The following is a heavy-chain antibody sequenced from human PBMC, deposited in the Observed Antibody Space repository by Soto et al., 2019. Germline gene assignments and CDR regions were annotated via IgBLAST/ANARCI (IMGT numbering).Heavy chain of an antibody. V-gene: IGHV5-10-1*01. CDR1: GYNFTNYW. CDR2: IDPHDSYT. J-gene: IGHJ4*02. D-gene: IGHD3-9*01. Sequence: LGESLKISCKASGYNFTNYWITWVRRVPGKGLEWMGRIDPHDSYTKYSPSLEGHVTLSVDKSIATASLQWHNLKASDTGIYYCARLDCAPECRQYFFDHWGQGTLVTVSS. CDR3: ARLDCAPECRQYFFDH.